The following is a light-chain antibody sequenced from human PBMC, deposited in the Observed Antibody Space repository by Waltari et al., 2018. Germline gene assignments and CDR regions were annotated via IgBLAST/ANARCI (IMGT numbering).Light chain of an antibody. J-gene: IGKJ4*01. CDR3: QQYYDSPLT. Sequence: DIVMTQSPDSLTVSLGERATINCRSSQSLSHTPNKRNYLAWYQQKAGQSPKLLIYWASTRESGVPDRFSGSGSGTDFSLTISNLQAEDVAVYSCQQYYDSPLTFGGGTKVEIK. V-gene: IGKV4-1*01. CDR1: QSLSHTPNKRNY. CDR2: WAS.